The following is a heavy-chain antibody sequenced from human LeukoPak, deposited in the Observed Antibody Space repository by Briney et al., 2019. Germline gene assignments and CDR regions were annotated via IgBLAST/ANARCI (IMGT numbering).Heavy chain of an antibody. J-gene: IGHJ4*02. CDR1: GYSISSGYY. Sequence: SSETLSLTCTVSGYSISSGYYWSWIRPPPGKGLEWIGYIYYTGSTNYNPSLKSRVTMSVDTSKNQFSLKLSSVTAADTAVYYCARVSPSPRYSSVWYGIDYWGQGTLVTVSS. D-gene: IGHD6-19*01. V-gene: IGHV4-61*01. CDR3: ARVSPSPRYSSVWYGIDY. CDR2: IYYTGST.